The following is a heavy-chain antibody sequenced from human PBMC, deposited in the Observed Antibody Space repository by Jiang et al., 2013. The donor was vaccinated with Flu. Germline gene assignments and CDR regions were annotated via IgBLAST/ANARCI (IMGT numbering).Heavy chain of an antibody. CDR2: IYPGDSDT. Sequence: GAEVKKPGESLKISCKGSGYSFTSYGIGWVRQMPGKGLEWMGIIYPGDSDTRYSPSFQGQVTISADKSISTAYLQWSSLKASDTAMYYCARHNGASAHQRSLPGNNWFDPWGQGTLVTVSS. V-gene: IGHV5-51*01. CDR1: GYSFTSYG. D-gene: IGHD6-13*01. CDR3: ARHNGASAHQRSLPGNNWFDP. J-gene: IGHJ5*02.